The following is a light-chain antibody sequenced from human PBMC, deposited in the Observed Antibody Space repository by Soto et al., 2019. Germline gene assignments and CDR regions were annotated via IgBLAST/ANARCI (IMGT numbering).Light chain of an antibody. CDR1: QSLNTNY. V-gene: IGKV3-20*01. J-gene: IGKJ4*01. Sequence: EIVLTQSPGTLSLSPGERATLSCRASQSLNTNYLAWYQQKPGQAPRLLIYGVSSRASGIPDRFSGSGSGTDFTLTISRLETEDFAVYYCQQYVTSHTFGGGTKVE. CDR3: QQYVTSHT. CDR2: GVS.